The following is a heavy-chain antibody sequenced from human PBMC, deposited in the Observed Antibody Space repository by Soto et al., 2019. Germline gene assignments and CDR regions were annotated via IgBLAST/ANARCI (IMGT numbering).Heavy chain of an antibody. V-gene: IGHV4-31*03. CDR3: ARVLTRNYYDNSDYYYH. J-gene: IGHJ5*02. CDR1: GGSISSGGYY. Sequence: SETLSLTCTVSGGSISSGGYYWSWIRQHPGKGLEWIGYIYYSGSTYYNPSLKSRVTISVDTSKNQFSLKLSSVTAADTAVYYCARVLTRNYYDNSDYYYHWGQGTLVTVSS. CDR2: IYYSGST. D-gene: IGHD3-22*01.